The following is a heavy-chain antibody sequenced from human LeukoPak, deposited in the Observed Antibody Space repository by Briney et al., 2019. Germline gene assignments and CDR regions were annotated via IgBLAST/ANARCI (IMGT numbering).Heavy chain of an antibody. CDR2: ISWNSGSI. CDR3: AKGQYYYGSGSHIDY. D-gene: IGHD3-10*01. J-gene: IGHJ4*02. V-gene: IGHV3-9*01. Sequence: GGSLRLSCAASGFTFDDYAMHWVWQAPGKGLEWVSGISWNSGSIGYADSVKGRFTISRDNAKNSLYLQMNSLRAEDTALYYCAKGQYYYGSGSHIDYWGQGTLVTVSS. CDR1: GFTFDDYA.